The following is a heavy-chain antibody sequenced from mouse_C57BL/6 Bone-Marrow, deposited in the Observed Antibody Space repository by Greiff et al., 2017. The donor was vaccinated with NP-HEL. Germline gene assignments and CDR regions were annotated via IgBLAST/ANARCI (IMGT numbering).Heavy chain of an antibody. CDR1: GYTFTSYW. Sequence: VQLQQPGAELVKPGASVKMSCKASGYTFTSYWITWVKQRPGQGLEWIGDIYPGSGSTNYNEKFKSKATLTVDTSSSTAYMQLSSLTSEDSAVYYGARRGDYDEGGYAMDYWGQGTSVTVSS. D-gene: IGHD2-4*01. CDR2: IYPGSGST. J-gene: IGHJ4*01. CDR3: ARRGDYDEGGYAMDY. V-gene: IGHV1-55*01.